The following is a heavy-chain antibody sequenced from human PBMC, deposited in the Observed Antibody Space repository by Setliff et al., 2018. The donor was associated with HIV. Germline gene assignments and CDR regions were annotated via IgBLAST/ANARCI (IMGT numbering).Heavy chain of an antibody. CDR2: ISSSGTTY. D-gene: IGHD6-19*01. J-gene: IGHJ4*02. CDR3: AKDLTDAVAGYYFDY. Sequence: PGGSLRLSCATSGFTFSNYNMNWVRQAPGKGLEWVSDISSSGTTYYYADSVRGRFTISRDNAKNSLYLLMNSLRAEDTAVYYCAKDLTDAVAGYYFDYWGQGTLVTVSS. V-gene: IGHV3-48*01. CDR1: GFTFSNYN.